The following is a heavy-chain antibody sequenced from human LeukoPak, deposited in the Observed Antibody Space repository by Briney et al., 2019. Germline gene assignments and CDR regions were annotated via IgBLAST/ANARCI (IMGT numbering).Heavy chain of an antibody. CDR2: INHSGST. J-gene: IGHJ5*02. D-gene: IGHD2-15*01. Sequence: SETLSLTCAVYGGSFSGYYWSWIRQPPGKGLEWIGEINHSGSTNYNPSLKSRVTISVDTSKNQFSLKLSSVTAADTAVYYCARYKGRYCSGGSCSPRWFNPWGQGTLVTVSS. CDR3: ARYKGRYCSGGSCSPRWFNP. V-gene: IGHV4-34*01. CDR1: GGSFSGYY.